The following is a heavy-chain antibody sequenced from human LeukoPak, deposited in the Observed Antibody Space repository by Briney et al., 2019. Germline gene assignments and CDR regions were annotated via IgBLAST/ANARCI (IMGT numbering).Heavy chain of an antibody. Sequence: SETLSLTCAVSGGSIYSSNWWSWVRPPPGKGLEWIGEVYQSGSTNYDPSLQSRVTISVDKSRNQISLTLTSATAADTAVYYCASHMVVAGTRGFDNWGQGTLVTVSS. CDR1: GGSIYSSNW. D-gene: IGHD6-19*01. V-gene: IGHV4-4*02. CDR2: VYQSGST. J-gene: IGHJ4*02. CDR3: ASHMVVAGTRGFDN.